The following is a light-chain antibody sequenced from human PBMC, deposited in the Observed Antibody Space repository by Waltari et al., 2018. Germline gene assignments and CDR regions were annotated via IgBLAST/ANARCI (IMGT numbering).Light chain of an antibody. V-gene: IGKV3-11*01. J-gene: IGKJ4*01. CDR3: QQRANWPLT. CDR1: QSVSSY. Sequence: EIVLTQSPPTLSLSPGERATLSCRASQSVSSYLGWYQQKPGQAPRLLIYDASNRATGIPARFSGSGSGTDFTLTISSLEFEDFAVYYCQQRANWPLTFGGGTKVEIK. CDR2: DAS.